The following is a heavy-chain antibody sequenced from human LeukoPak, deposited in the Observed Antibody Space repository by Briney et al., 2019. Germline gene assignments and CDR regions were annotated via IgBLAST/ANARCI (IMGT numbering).Heavy chain of an antibody. CDR2: MNPNSGNT. CDR3: ARDTGYYYYYYMDV. D-gene: IGHD2-8*02. V-gene: IGHV1-8*01. CDR1: GYTFTSYD. J-gene: IGHJ6*03. Sequence: ASVKVSCKASGYTFTSYDINWVRQATGQGLEWMGWMNPNSGNTGYAQKFQGRVTMTRNTSISTAYMELSSLRSEDTAVYYCARDTGYYYYYYMDVWGKGTTVTVSS.